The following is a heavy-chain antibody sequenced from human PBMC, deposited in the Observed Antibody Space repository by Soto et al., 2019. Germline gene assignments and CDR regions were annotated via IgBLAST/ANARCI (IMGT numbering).Heavy chain of an antibody. D-gene: IGHD4-4*01. J-gene: IGHJ6*02. CDR2: ISSSSTI. CDR1: GFTFRSYS. V-gene: IGHV3-48*02. CDR3: AGILQPFLNYGMDV. Sequence: PGGSVRLSFAASGFTFRSYSMNWVRQAPGKGLEWVSYISSSSTIYYADSVKGRFTISRDNAKNSLYLQMNSLRDEDTAVYYCAGILQPFLNYGMDVWGQGTTVTVSS.